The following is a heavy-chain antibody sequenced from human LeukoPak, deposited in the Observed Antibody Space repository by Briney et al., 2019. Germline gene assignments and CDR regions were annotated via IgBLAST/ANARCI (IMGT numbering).Heavy chain of an antibody. CDR3: ARDLTRDGYNHDIRYGMDV. V-gene: IGHV1-69*04. CDR2: IIPIFRIA. D-gene: IGHD5-24*01. CDR1: GGTFSSYA. Sequence: ASVKVSCKAPGGTFSSYAISWVRQAPGQGLEWMGRIIPIFRIANYAQKFQGRVTITADKSTSTAYMELSSLRSEDTAVYYCARDLTRDGYNHDIRYGMDVWGQGTTVTVSS. J-gene: IGHJ6*02.